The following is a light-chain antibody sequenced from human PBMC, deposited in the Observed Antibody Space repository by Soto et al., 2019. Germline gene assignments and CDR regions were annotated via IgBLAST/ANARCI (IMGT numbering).Light chain of an antibody. Sequence: EIVFTQSPATLSLSPREKATLSFRASQSVSSYLAWYQQKPGQAPRLLIYDASNRATGIPARFSGSGSGTDFTLTISSLEPEDFAVYYCQQRSNWPLTFGGGTKVDIK. V-gene: IGKV3-11*01. J-gene: IGKJ4*01. CDR3: QQRSNWPLT. CDR2: DAS. CDR1: QSVSSY.